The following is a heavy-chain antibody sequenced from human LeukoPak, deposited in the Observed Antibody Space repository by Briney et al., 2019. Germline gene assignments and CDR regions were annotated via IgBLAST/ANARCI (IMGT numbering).Heavy chain of an antibody. CDR3: ARLPVNDSFDI. J-gene: IGHJ3*02. V-gene: IGHV4-39*01. CDR2: VYYSGST. Sequence: SETLSLTCTVSGGSIRSSAYYWGWIRQPPGKGLEWIGTVYYSGSTYYNPSLKGRVTISIDTSNNQFSLNLSSVTAADTAVFYCARLPVNDSFDIWGQGTMVTVS. CDR1: GGSIRSSAYY.